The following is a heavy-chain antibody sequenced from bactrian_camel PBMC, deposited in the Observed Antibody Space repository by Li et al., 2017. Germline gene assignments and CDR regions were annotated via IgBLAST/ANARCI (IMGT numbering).Heavy chain of an antibody. CDR1: GVTTNSNC. J-gene: IGHJ4*01. D-gene: IGHD1*01. CDR3: AADLTRGCYRSDAEWRLSKDAYSY. V-gene: IGHV3S53*01. Sequence: HVQLVESGGGSVQVGGSLRLSCAASGVTTNSNCMAWFRRAPGKERVAVAFIDTIGRINYSDSVEGRFTISRHNAKNTLYLVMRELKPEDTAMYYCAADLTRGCYRSDAEWRLSKDAYSYWGQGTRSPSP. CDR2: IDTIGRI.